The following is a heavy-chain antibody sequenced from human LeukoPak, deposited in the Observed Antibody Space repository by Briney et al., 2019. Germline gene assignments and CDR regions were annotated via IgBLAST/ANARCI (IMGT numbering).Heavy chain of an antibody. J-gene: IGHJ4*02. V-gene: IGHV3-48*04. CDR3: ARGYGDYIFDY. CDR2: ISSSSSTI. CDR1: GFTFSSYI. D-gene: IGHD4-17*01. Sequence: GGSLRLSCAASGFTFSSYIMNWVRQAPGKGLEWVSYISSSSSTIYYADSVKGRFTISRDNAKNSLYLQMNSLRAEDTAAYYCARGYGDYIFDYWGQGTLVSVSS.